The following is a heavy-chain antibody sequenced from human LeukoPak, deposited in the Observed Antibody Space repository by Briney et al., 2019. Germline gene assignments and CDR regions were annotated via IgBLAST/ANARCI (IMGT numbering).Heavy chain of an antibody. CDR1: GFTFSSYA. J-gene: IGHJ4*02. CDR2: ISYDGSNK. D-gene: IGHD4-23*01. V-gene: IGHV3-30*04. CDR3: ARESVASAFDY. Sequence: PGRSLRLSCAASGFTFSSYAMHWVRQAPGKGLEWVAVISYDGSNKYYADSVKGRFTISRDNSKNTLYLQMNSPRAEDTAVYYCARESVASAFDYWGQGTLVTVSS.